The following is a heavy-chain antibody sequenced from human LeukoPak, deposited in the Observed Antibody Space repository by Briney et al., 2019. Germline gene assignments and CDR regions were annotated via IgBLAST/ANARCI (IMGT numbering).Heavy chain of an antibody. J-gene: IGHJ4*02. D-gene: IGHD6-13*01. CDR2: IKQDGSEK. CDR3: ARDPRVDSSWYRAFVY. V-gene: IGHV3-7*01. Sequence: GGSLRLSCAASGFTFSSYWMSWVRQSPGKGLEWVANIKQDGSEKYCVDSVKGRFTISRDNANNSLYLQMNSLRAEDTAVYYCARDPRVDSSWYRAFVYWGQGTLVTVSS. CDR1: GFTFSSYW.